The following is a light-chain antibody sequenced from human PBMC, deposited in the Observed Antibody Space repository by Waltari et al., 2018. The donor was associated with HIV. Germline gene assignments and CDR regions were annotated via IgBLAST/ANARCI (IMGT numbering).Light chain of an antibody. CDR2: DVS. CDR1: SSDVGGYHY. CDR3: CSYTSTSSFVM. V-gene: IGLV2-14*01. Sequence: QSALTQPASVSGSPGQSITISCTGTSSDVGGYHYVSWYQQHSGKGPKLIIYDVSNRPSGVSNRFSGSKSGNMASLTISGLQAEDEADYYCCSYTSTSSFVMFGGGTKLTVV. J-gene: IGLJ3*02.